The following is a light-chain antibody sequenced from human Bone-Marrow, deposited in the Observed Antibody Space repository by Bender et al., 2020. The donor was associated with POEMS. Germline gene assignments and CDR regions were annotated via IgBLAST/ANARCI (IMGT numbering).Light chain of an antibody. CDR2: DVN. Sequence: QSALTQPRSVSGSPGQSVTISCTGTSNDVGTYKYVSWYQQYPGKTPKVIIYDVNSRPSGVSSRFSGSKSGNTASLTISGLQAEDEADYYCCSYAADYMLVFGGGTK. CDR1: SNDVGTYKY. CDR3: CSYAADYMLV. J-gene: IGLJ3*02. V-gene: IGLV2-11*01.